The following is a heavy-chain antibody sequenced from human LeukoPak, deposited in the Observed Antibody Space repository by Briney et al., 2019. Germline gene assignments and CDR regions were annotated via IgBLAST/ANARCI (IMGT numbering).Heavy chain of an antibody. J-gene: IGHJ6*03. CDR2: IKSKTDGETR. Sequence: GGSLRLSCAASGFTLSNALMSWVRQAPGRGLEWVGRIKSKTDGETRDYSAPVKGRFSISRDDSKNTLYLQMNSLKTEDTAVYYCTTGYCSSTSCSVYYYYYMDVWGKGTTVTVSS. CDR1: GFTLSNAL. CDR3: TTGYCSSTSCSVYYYYYMDV. V-gene: IGHV3-15*01. D-gene: IGHD2-2*01.